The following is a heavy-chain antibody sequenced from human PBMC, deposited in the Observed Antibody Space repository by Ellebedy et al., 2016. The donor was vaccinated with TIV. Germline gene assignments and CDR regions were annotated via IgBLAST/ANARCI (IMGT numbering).Heavy chain of an antibody. Sequence: SQTLSLTCAISGDSVSSNAVAWHWIRQSPSRGLEWLGRTYYRSTWYNEYAVSVKSRITINPDTSKNQFSLQLNSLTPEDQALYYCVRGSRGAFDIWGQGTMVTVSS. CDR1: GDSVSSNAVA. CDR2: TYYRSTWYN. V-gene: IGHV6-1*01. J-gene: IGHJ3*02. CDR3: VRGSRGAFDI.